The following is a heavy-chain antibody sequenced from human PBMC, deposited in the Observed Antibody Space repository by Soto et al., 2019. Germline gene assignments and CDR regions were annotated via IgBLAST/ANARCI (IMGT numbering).Heavy chain of an antibody. CDR1: GGSISSGDYY. D-gene: IGHD2-15*01. CDR3: ARGYCSGGSCPLWWFDP. V-gene: IGHV4-30-4*01. CDR2: IYYSGST. J-gene: IGHJ5*02. Sequence: SETLSLTCTVSGGSISSGDYYWSWIRQPPGKGLEWIGYIYYSGSTYYNPSLKSRVTISVDTSKNQFSLKLSSVTAADTAVYYWARGYCSGGSCPLWWFDPWGQGTLVTVSS.